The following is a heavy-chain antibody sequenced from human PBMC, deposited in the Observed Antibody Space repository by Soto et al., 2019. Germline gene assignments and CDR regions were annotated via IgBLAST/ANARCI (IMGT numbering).Heavy chain of an antibody. D-gene: IGHD1-1*01. CDR1: GYTFTSYG. CDR3: ARGRNNSPNPIFDY. CDR2: ISAYNGNT. J-gene: IGHJ4*02. Sequence: ASVKVSFKASGYTFTSYGISWVRQAPGQGLEWMGWISAYNGNTNYAQKLQGRVTMTTDTSTSTAYMELRSLRSDDTAVYYCARGRNNSPNPIFDYWGQGTLVTVSS. V-gene: IGHV1-18*01.